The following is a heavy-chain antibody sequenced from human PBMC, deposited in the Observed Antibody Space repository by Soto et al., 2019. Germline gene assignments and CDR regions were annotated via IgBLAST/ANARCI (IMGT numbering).Heavy chain of an antibody. Sequence: EVQLVESGGNLVQPGGSLRLSCAASGFTFSNYDMHWVRQATGKGLEWVSGIGSAGDTYYPGSVKGRFTISRDNATSSLSLQMNSLRAGDTAVYYCARGIGTRYSVSGSYRFDPWGQGTLVTVSS. V-gene: IGHV3-13*01. D-gene: IGHD3-10*01. CDR2: IGSAGDT. CDR1: GFTFSNYD. CDR3: ARGIGTRYSVSGSYRFDP. J-gene: IGHJ5*02.